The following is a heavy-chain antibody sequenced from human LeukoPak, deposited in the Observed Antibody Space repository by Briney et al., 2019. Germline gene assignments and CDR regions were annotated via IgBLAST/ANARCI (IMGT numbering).Heavy chain of an antibody. Sequence: PSETLSLTCAVYGGSFSGYYWSWIRQPPGKGLEWIGYIYYSGSTYYNPSLKSRVTISVDTSKNQFSLKLSSVTAADTAVYYCAREVGDCSGGSCYPANEVGFDPWGQGTLVTVSS. V-gene: IGHV4-34*09. J-gene: IGHJ5*02. CDR3: AREVGDCSGGSCYPANEVGFDP. CDR1: GGSFSGYY. D-gene: IGHD2-15*01. CDR2: IYYSGST.